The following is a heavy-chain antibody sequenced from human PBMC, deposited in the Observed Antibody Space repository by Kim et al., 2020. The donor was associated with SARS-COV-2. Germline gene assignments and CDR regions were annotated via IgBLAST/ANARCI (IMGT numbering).Heavy chain of an antibody. CDR1: GFLVSSTY. V-gene: IGHV3-66*01. D-gene: IGHD6-13*01. CDR3: ACGKEGSLAALPIGIGAF. CDR2: LYSGATT. Sequence: GGSLRLSCAASGFLVSSTYMSWVRQASGKGLEWVCVLYSGATTYYAESVRGRFTISRDNSQDSLSIELNKLSAENTAVNSFACGKEGSLAALPIGIGAF. J-gene: IGHJ3*01.